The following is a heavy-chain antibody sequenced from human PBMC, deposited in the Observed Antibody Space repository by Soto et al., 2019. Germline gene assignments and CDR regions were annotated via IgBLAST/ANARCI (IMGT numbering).Heavy chain of an antibody. J-gene: IGHJ6*02. CDR3: ARPLRVGGYYAMDV. CDR1: GGSINSYY. D-gene: IGHD2-15*01. V-gene: IGHV4-59*01. Sequence: SETLSLTCTVSGGSINSYYWSWIRQPPGRGLEWIGYIYSSGTTNYNPSLKSRVTISVDTSKNQFSLKLSSVTAADTAVYFCARPLRVGGYYAMDVWGQGTTVTVSS. CDR2: IYSSGTT.